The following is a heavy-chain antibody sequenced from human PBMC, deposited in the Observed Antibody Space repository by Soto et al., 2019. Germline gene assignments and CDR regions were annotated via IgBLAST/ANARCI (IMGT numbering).Heavy chain of an antibody. CDR2: VTGSGGST. CDR1: GFTFSSSA. J-gene: IGHJ4*02. D-gene: IGHD1-26*01. CDR3: AKDASRGQWDLTHENYFDY. V-gene: IGHV3-23*01. Sequence: GGSLRLSCAASGFTFSSSAMSWVRQAPGKGLEWVSGVTGSGGSTYYADSVKGRFTISRDTSTNTLYLQMNSLRAEDSAVYYCAKDASRGQWDLTHENYFDYWGQGTLVTVSS.